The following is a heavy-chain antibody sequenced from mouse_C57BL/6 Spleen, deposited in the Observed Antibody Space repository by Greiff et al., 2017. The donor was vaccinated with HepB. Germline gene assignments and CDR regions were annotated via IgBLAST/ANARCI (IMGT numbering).Heavy chain of an antibody. Sequence: VQLKESVAELVRPGASVKLSCTASGFNIENTYMHWVKQRPEQGLEWIGRIDPANGNTKYAPKFQGKATITADTSSNTAYLQLSSLTSEDTAIYYCARPYGNSYAMDYWGQGTSVTVSS. D-gene: IGHD2-1*01. CDR1: GFNIENTY. V-gene: IGHV14-3*01. J-gene: IGHJ4*01. CDR3: ARPYGNSYAMDY. CDR2: IDPANGNT.